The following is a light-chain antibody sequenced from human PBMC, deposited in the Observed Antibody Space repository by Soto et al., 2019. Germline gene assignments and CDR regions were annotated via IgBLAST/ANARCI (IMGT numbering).Light chain of an antibody. CDR2: DAS. V-gene: IGKV3-11*01. CDR1: QSVRGNY. Sequence: EIVLTQSPGTLSLSPGERATLSCRASQSVRGNYLAWYQQKPGQAPRLLIYDASNRATGIPARFSGSGSGTDFTLTISSLEPEDFAVYYCQQRSNWPPSWTFGQGTKVDIK. J-gene: IGKJ1*01. CDR3: QQRSNWPPSWT.